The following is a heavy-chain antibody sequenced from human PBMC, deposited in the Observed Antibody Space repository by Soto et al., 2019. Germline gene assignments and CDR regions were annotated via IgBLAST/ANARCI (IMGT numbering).Heavy chain of an antibody. CDR1: GYTFTSYD. J-gene: IGHJ6*03. CDR3: ARGLDYYYYMDV. V-gene: IGHV1-2*04. CDR2: INPNSGGT. Sequence: ASVKVSCKASGYTFTSYDINWVRQAPGQGLEWMGWINPNSGGTNYAQKFQGWVTMTRDTSISTAYMELSRLRSDDTAVYYCARGLDYYYYMDVWGKGTTVTVSS.